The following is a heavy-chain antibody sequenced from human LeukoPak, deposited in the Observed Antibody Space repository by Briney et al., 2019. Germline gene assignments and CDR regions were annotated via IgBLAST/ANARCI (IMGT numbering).Heavy chain of an antibody. D-gene: IGHD2-8*01. CDR1: GLTLDDYA. Sequence: GGSLSLSCAASGLTLDDYAMHWVRHAPGKGLQWVSLISGDGDSTYYADSVKGRFTISRDNSKNSLYLQMNILRTEDTALYYCAKDMHRYFDTTGTNADFHYWGQETLVTISS. CDR3: AKDMHRYFDTTGTNADFHY. CDR2: ISGDGDST. V-gene: IGHV3-43*02. J-gene: IGHJ4*02.